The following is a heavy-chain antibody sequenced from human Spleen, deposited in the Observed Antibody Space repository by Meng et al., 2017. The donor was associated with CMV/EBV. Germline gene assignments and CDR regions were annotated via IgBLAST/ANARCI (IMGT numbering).Heavy chain of an antibody. D-gene: IGHD2-15*01. V-gene: IGHV4-39*07. Sequence: QLHLQESGPGLLKPSGTLSVTCTISGGSITSTSSDWGWVRQPPGKGLEWIGSIYYRGSTNYNSSLKSRISMSVDMSKNQFSLKVKSVTAADTAIYYCVISCHNWGQGTLVTVSS. CDR3: VISCHN. CDR1: GGSITSTSSD. CDR2: IYYRGST. J-gene: IGHJ4*02.